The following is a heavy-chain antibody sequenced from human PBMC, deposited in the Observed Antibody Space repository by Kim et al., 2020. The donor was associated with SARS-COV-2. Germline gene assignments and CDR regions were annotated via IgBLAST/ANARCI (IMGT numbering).Heavy chain of an antibody. V-gene: IGHV3-23*01. J-gene: IGHJ6*02. CDR1: GFTFSSYA. D-gene: IGHD3-3*01. CDR2: ISGSGGST. Sequence: GGSLRLSCAASGFTFSSYAMSWVRQAPGKGLEWVSAISGSGGSTYYADSVKGRFTISRDNSKNTLYLQMNSLRAEDTAVYYCAKAQPPSYLEWLLLSGMDVWGQGTTVTVSS. CDR3: AKAQPPSYLEWLLLSGMDV.